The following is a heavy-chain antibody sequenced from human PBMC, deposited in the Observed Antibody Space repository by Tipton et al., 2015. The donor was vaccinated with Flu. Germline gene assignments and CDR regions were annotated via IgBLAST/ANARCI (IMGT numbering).Heavy chain of an antibody. J-gene: IGHJ4*02. V-gene: IGHV3-48*03. CDR2: ISSSGSTI. D-gene: IGHD6-19*01. CDR3: ARTVAGPTHIFSGWVRGYFDY. Sequence: SLRLSCAASGFTFSSYEMNWVRQAPGKGLEWVSYISSSGSTIYYADSVKGRFTISRDNAKNSLYLQMNSLRAEDTAVYYCARTVAGPTHIFSGWVRGYFDYWGQGTLVTVSS. CDR1: GFTFSSYE.